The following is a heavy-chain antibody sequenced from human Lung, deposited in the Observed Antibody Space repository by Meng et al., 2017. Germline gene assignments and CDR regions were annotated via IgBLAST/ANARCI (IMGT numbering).Heavy chain of an antibody. CDR2: IIPLFDTT. D-gene: IGHD3-22*01. Sequence: QGQRVEVGAVVKKPGSSVKVPCKASGSTFSSSAISGMRQAPGQGLEWMGGIIPLFDTTHYAQNFQGRVSITADESTRTAYMELSSLRSEDTAVYYCARALGLTTMMTYWGQGTLVTVSS. V-gene: IGHV1-69*01. J-gene: IGHJ4*02. CDR3: ARALGLTTMMTY. CDR1: GSTFSSSA.